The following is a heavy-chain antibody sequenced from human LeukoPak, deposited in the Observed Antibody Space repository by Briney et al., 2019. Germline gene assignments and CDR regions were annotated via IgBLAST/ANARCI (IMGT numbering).Heavy chain of an antibody. CDR1: GXSFSTYY. CDR3: ARSYSSGGNVALFQH. D-gene: IGHD6-19*01. Sequence: PSETLSLTCAVYGXSFSTYYWSWIRQPPGRGLEYIGFIHYSGSTNYNSSLKSRVTISVDTSKNQFSLKLSSVTAADTAVYYCARSYSSGGNVALFQHWGQGTLVTVSS. J-gene: IGHJ1*01. V-gene: IGHV4-59*08. CDR2: IHYSGST.